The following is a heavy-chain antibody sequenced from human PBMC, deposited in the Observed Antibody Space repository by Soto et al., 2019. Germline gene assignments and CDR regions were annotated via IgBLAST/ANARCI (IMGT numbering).Heavy chain of an antibody. D-gene: IGHD6-19*01. CDR2: ISGSSIFV. J-gene: IGHJ4*02. CDR3: ARDSAPPIAVAGTFFFFDD. Sequence: EVQLVESGGGLVQPGGSLRLSCAASGFTFSSYGMNWVRQAPGKGLEWISYISGSSIFVYYADSVKGRFTISGDNAKNSLYLQMNSLRDEDTAVYYCARDSAPPIAVAGTFFFFDDWGQGTLVTVSS. CDR1: GFTFSSYG. V-gene: IGHV3-48*02.